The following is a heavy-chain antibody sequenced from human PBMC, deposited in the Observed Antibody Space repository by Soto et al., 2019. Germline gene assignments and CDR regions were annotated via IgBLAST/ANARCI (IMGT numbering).Heavy chain of an antibody. J-gene: IGHJ1*01. D-gene: IGHD6-13*01. V-gene: IGHV4-4*07. CDR2: IYTSGST. CDR1: GGSISSYY. CDR3: ARGVITYSRGYFQH. Sequence: QVQLQESGPGLVKPSETLSLTCTVSGGSISSYYWSWIRQPAGKGLEWIGRIYTSGSTNYNLSLKSRVTMSVDTSKNQFSLKLSSVTAADTAVYYCARGVITYSRGYFQHWGQGTLVTVSS.